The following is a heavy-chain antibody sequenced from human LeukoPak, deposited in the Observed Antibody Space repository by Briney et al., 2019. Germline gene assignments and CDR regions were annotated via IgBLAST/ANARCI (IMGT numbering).Heavy chain of an antibody. CDR2: IYPIDSDS. J-gene: IGHJ4*02. CDR1: GYTFTTHW. D-gene: IGHD3-16*01. V-gene: IGHV5-51*01. Sequence: GESLKISCKGSGYTFTTHWIAWVRQMPGKGLEWMGVIYPIDSDSKYSPSFQGQVTISADKSINTAYLQWSSLKASDTGIYYCARLWDSCFEYWGQGTPVTVSS. CDR3: ARLWDSCFEY.